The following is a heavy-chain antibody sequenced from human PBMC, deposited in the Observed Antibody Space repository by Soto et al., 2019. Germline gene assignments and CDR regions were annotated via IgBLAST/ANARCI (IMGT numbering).Heavy chain of an antibody. CDR1: GYSFTSYW. CDR3: AGGLTGYHPTVTRSIDY. V-gene: IGHV5-10-1*01. D-gene: IGHD3-9*01. Sequence: PGESLKISCKGSGYSFTSYWISWVRQMPGKGLEWMGRIDPSDSYTNYSPSFQGHVTISADKSISTAYLQWSSLKASDTAVYYCAGGLTGYHPTVTRSIDYWGQGTLVTVSS. CDR2: IDPSDSYT. J-gene: IGHJ4*02.